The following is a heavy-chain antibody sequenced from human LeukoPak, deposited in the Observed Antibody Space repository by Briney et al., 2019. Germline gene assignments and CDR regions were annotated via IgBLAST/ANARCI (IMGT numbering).Heavy chain of an antibody. CDR2: TYSGGGT. D-gene: IGHD2-15*01. CDR1: GFTVSSKY. J-gene: IGHJ4*02. CDR3: AKAPVTTCRGAFCYPFDY. V-gene: IGHV3-53*01. Sequence: GGSLRLSCAASGFTVSSKYMSWVRQAPGKGLEWVSITYSGGGTKYADSVKGRFTISRDNSKNTLNLQMNSLRAEDTAVYYCAKAPVTTCRGAFCYPFDYWGLGTLVTVSS.